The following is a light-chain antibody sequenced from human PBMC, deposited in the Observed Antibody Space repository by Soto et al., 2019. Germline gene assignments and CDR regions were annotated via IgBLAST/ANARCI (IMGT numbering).Light chain of an antibody. V-gene: IGKV3-11*01. CDR1: QSVTNY. CDR2: DAS. CDR3: QQYNNWPLT. J-gene: IGKJ4*01. Sequence: EIFLTQSPDTLSLSPGERATLSCRASQSVTNYIAWYQQRPGQAPRLLIYDASNRATGVPARFSGSGSGTEFTLTISSLQSEDFAVYYCQQYNNWPLTFGGGTKVDIK.